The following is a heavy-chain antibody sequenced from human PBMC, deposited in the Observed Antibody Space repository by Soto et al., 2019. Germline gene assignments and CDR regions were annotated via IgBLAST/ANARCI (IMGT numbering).Heavy chain of an antibody. CDR3: ASLYYDFYPPAGWFDP. Sequence: SETLSLTCTVSGGSISSSSYYWGWIRQPPGKGLEWIGSIYYSGSTYYNPSLKSRVTISVDTSKNQFSLKLSSVTAADTAVYYCASLYYDFYPPAGWFDPWGQGTLVTVSS. CDR1: GGSISSSSYY. V-gene: IGHV4-39*01. CDR2: IYYSGST. D-gene: IGHD3-3*01. J-gene: IGHJ5*02.